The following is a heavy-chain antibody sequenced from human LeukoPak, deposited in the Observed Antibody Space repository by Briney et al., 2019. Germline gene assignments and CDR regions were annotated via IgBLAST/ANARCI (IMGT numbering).Heavy chain of an antibody. CDR3: ARHEAVDTAMVTLDY. CDR2: IYPGDSDT. Sequence: GESLKISCKGSGYSFTSYWIGWVRQMPGKGLEWMGIIYPGDSDTRYSPSFQGQVTISADKSISTAYLQWSSLKASDAAMYYCARHEAVDTAMVTLDYWGQGTLVTVSS. CDR1: GYSFTSYW. V-gene: IGHV5-51*01. J-gene: IGHJ4*02. D-gene: IGHD5-18*01.